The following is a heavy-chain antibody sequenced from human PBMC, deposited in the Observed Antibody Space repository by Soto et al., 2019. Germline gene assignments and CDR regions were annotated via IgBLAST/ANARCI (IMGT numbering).Heavy chain of an antibody. Sequence: QVQLVQSGAEVKKPGSSVKVSCKASGGTFSSYAISWVRQAPGQGLEWMGGIIPIFGTANYAQKFQGRVTITADEATSTAYMELSSLRSEDTAVYYCAREQDIVVVVAATRDYYGMDVWGQGTTVTVSS. J-gene: IGHJ6*02. V-gene: IGHV1-69*01. CDR1: GGTFSSYA. CDR3: AREQDIVVVVAATRDYYGMDV. CDR2: IIPIFGTA. D-gene: IGHD2-15*01.